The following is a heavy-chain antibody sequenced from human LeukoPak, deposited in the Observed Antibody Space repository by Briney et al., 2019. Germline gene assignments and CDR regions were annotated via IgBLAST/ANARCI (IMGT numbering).Heavy chain of an antibody. CDR1: GYSFTSYW. D-gene: IGHD5-18*01. CDR2: IYPGDSDT. CDR3: ERRSVLAMDPFDY. J-gene: IGHJ4*02. Sequence: GESLKISCKGSGYSFTSYWIGWVRQMPGKGLEWMGIIYPGDSDTRYSPSFQGQVTISADKSISTAYLQWSSLKASDTAIYYCERRSVLAMDPFDYWGQGTLVTVSS. V-gene: IGHV5-51*01.